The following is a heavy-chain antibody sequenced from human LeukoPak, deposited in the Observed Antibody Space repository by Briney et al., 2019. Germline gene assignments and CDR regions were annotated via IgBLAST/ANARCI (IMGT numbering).Heavy chain of an antibody. J-gene: IGHJ6*03. CDR3: ARTGIFGSDYYYYYMDV. D-gene: IGHD3-3*01. Sequence: ASVKVSCKVSGYTLTELSMHWVRQAPGKGLEWMGGFDPEDGETIYAQKFQGRVTMTRDMSTSTVYMELSSLRSEDTAVYYCARTGIFGSDYYYYYMDVWGKGTTVTVSS. V-gene: IGHV1-24*01. CDR1: GYTLTELS. CDR2: FDPEDGET.